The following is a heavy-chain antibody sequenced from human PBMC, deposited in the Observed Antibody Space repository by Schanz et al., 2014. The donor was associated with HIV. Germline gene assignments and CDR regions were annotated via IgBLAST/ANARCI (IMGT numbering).Heavy chain of an antibody. D-gene: IGHD3-10*01. CDR3: ARVFGRTYGLPEY. CDR2: ISGSGGSP. CDR1: GFTITSYG. Sequence: VQLVESGGGVVQPGRSLRLSCAASGFTITSYGMSWVRQAPGKGLEWVSTISGSGGSPYYADSVKGRVTISRDNSKNILYLQMSNLRAEDTAVYYCARVFGRTYGLPEYWGQGTLVTVSS. J-gene: IGHJ4*02. V-gene: IGHV3-23*04.